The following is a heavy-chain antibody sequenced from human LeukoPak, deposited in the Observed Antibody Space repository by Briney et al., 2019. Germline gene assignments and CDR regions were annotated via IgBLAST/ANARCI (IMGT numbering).Heavy chain of an antibody. Sequence: GGSLRLSCAASGFTFSSYAMSWVRQAPGKGLEWVSAISAGSSTYYADSVKGRFTISRDNSKNTLYLQMNSLRAEDTAVYYCAKGGSTSPKGINDYWGQGTLVTVSS. J-gene: IGHJ4*02. V-gene: IGHV3-23*01. CDR3: AKGGSTSPKGINDY. D-gene: IGHD2-2*01. CDR1: GFTFSSYA. CDR2: ISAGSST.